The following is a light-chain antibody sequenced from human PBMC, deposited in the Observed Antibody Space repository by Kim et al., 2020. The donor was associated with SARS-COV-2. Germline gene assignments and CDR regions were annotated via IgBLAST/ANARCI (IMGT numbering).Light chain of an antibody. CDR1: SSDVGDYKY. CDR2: QVS. J-gene: IGLJ2*01. Sequence: QSVTISCNGTSSDVGDYKYVSWYQQYPGKAPKLMIYQVSIRPPGVPDRFSGSKSGNTASLTVSGLQAEDEADYYCSSYAGSNNLVFGGGTQLTVL. V-gene: IGLV2-8*01. CDR3: SSYAGSNNLV.